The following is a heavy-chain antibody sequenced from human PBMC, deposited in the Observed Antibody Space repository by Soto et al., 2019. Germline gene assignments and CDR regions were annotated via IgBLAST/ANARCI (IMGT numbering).Heavy chain of an antibody. CDR1: GYTFTFYY. CDR3: ARGSAGASRQLFDL. Sequence: QVQLVQSGAEVRKPGASVRISCKASGYTFTFYYIHWVRQAPGQGLEWLGTGNPSYGDTAYSQKFQGRVTLTRDTSTTTVYMDLSSLRSEDTAVYFCARGSAGASRQLFDLWGQGSLVSVSS. V-gene: IGHV1-46*01. J-gene: IGHJ5*02. CDR2: GNPSYGDT. D-gene: IGHD6-6*01.